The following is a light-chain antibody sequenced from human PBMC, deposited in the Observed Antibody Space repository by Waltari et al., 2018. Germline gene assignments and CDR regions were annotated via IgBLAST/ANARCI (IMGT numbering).Light chain of an antibody. CDR2: DVT. Sequence: QSALTQPRSVSGSPGQSVTIPCTGTSSDVGGYDYVHWYQHHPGKAPKLMICDVTKRPSGVPDRFSGSKSGNTASLTISGLQAEDEADYYCCSYAGSYTHVVFGGGTKLTVL. J-gene: IGLJ2*01. CDR1: SSDVGGYDY. CDR3: CSYAGSYTHVV. V-gene: IGLV2-11*01.